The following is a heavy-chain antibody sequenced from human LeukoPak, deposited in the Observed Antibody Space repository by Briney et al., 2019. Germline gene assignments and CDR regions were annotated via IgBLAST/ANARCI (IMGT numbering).Heavy chain of an antibody. CDR1: GGSISSYY. V-gene: IGHV4-59*07. D-gene: IGHD3-16*02. Sequence: SDTLSLTCTVSGGSISSYYWSWIRQPPGKGLEWIGYIYYSGSTNYNPSLKSRVTISVDTSKNQFSLKLSSVTAADTAVYYCARVLYDYVWGSYRQTYYFDYWGQGTLVTVSS. CDR2: IYYSGST. J-gene: IGHJ4*02. CDR3: ARVLYDYVWGSYRQTYYFDY.